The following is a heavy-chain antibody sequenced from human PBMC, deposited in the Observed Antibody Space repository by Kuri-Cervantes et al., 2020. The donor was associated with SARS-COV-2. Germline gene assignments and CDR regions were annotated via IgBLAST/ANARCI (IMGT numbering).Heavy chain of an antibody. CDR2: IYYSGST. D-gene: IGHD6-19*01. CDR1: GGSISSYD. CDR3: ARVEARYSSGGYFDY. J-gene: IGHJ4*02. V-gene: IGHV4-59*12. Sequence: SETLSLTCTVSGGSISSYDWSWIRQPPGKGLEWIGYIYYSGSTNYNPSLKSRVTISVDKSKNQFSLKLSSVTAADTAVYYCARVEARYSSGGYFDYWGQGTLVTVSS.